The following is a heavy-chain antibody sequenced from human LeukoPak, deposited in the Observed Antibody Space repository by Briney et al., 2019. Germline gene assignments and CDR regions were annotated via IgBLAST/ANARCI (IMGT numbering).Heavy chain of an antibody. D-gene: IGHD1-26*01. V-gene: IGHV4-38-2*02. CDR1: GYSISSGYY. Sequence: PSETLSLTCTVSGYSISSGYYWGWIRQPPGKGLEWIGSIYHSGSTYYNPSLKSRVTISVDTSKNQFSLKLSSVTAADTAVYYCAREGVGGSYYARLYYFDYWGQGTLVTASS. CDR2: IYHSGST. J-gene: IGHJ4*02. CDR3: AREGVGGSYYARLYYFDY.